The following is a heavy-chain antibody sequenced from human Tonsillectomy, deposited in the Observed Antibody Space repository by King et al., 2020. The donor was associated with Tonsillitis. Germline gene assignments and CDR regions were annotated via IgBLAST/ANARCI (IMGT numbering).Heavy chain of an antibody. CDR1: GFTFDDHT. CDR2: ISWNSGSI. Sequence: DVQLVESGGGLVQPGRSLRLACAASGFTFDDHTMHWVRQAPGKGLEWVSGISWNSGSIAYADSVKGRFTISRDNAKNSLYLQMNSLRGEDTALYYCVKVSHVGSRWFRFGMDVWGQGTTVTVSS. D-gene: IGHD6-13*01. V-gene: IGHV3-9*01. CDR3: VKVSHVGSRWFRFGMDV. J-gene: IGHJ6*02.